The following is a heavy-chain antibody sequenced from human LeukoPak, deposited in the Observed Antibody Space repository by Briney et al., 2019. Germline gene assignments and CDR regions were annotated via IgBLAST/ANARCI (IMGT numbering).Heavy chain of an antibody. Sequence: GASVTVSCMTSGYTFVNFDIHWVRPATGQGLEWMGWVSPDSGNTGYAQKFQGRVTMTRNTSINTVYMELSSLRSEDTGVYYCARGLRADSWGQGTLVTVSS. CDR3: ARGLRADS. D-gene: IGHD2-21*01. V-gene: IGHV1-8*01. CDR2: VSPDSGNT. CDR1: GYTFVNFD. J-gene: IGHJ4*02.